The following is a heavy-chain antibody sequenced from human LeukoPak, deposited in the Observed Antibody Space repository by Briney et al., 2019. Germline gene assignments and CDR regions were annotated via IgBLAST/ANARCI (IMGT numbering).Heavy chain of an antibody. CDR3: ARDKATSSDGMDV. Sequence: SETLSLTCAVSGGSISSGGYSWSWIRQPPGKGLEWIGYIYHSGSTNYNPSLKSRVTISVDTSKNQFSLKLSSVTAADTAVYYCARDKATSSDGMDVWGQGTTVTVSS. V-gene: IGHV4-30-2*01. CDR2: IYHSGST. CDR1: GGSISSGGYS. D-gene: IGHD2-2*01. J-gene: IGHJ6*02.